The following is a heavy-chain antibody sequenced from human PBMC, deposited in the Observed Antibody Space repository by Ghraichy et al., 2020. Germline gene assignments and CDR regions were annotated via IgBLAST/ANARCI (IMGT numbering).Heavy chain of an antibody. Sequence: GGYLRLSCAASGFTFSSYGMNWVRQAPGNGLEWVSYMSSCRPTLEYADSVRGRFTISRDNAKSTLYLQMNSLRAEDTGVYYCARGGAARPDYWGQGTLVTVSS. J-gene: IGHJ4*02. V-gene: IGHV3-48*04. CDR1: GFTFSSYG. CDR2: MSSCRPTL. CDR3: ARGGAARPDY. D-gene: IGHD6-6*01.